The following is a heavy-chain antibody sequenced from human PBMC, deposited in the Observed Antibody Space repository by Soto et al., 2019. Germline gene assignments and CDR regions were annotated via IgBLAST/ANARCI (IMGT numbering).Heavy chain of an antibody. V-gene: IGHV1-2*02. Sequence: GASVKVSCKASGYTFTSYDINWVRQAPGQGLEWMGWINPNSGGTNYAQKFQGRVTMTRDTSISTAYMELSRLRSDDTAVYYCARDMATTPPYYYYYGMDVWGQGTTVTVSS. J-gene: IGHJ6*02. CDR2: INPNSGGT. D-gene: IGHD5-12*01. CDR3: ARDMATTPPYYYYYGMDV. CDR1: GYTFTSYD.